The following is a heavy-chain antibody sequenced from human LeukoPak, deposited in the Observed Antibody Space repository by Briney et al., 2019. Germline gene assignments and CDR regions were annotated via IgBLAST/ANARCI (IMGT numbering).Heavy chain of an antibody. J-gene: IGHJ5*01. D-gene: IGHD6-19*01. CDR2: IHHSGNT. V-gene: IGHV4-38-2*02. Sequence: SETLSLTCTVSGYSITSGYYWGWIRQPPGKGLEWIGSIHHSGNTYYSPSLKSRVTISVDTSKNQFSLKVRSVTAADTAVYFCVQLYGGAWYPDSWGQGTLVTVSP. CDR1: GYSITSGYY. CDR3: VQLYGGAWYPDS.